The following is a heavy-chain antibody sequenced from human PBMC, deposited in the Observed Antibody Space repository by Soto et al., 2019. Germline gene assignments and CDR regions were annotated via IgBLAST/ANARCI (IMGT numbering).Heavy chain of an antibody. D-gene: IGHD5-12*01. CDR1: GFTFSSYA. Sequence: PGGSLRLSCAASGFTFSSYAMSWVRQAPGKGLEWVSAISGSGGSTYYADSVKGRFTISRDNSKNTLYLQMNSLRAEDTAVYYCATARGYSGYEIDYWGQGTLVTVSS. V-gene: IGHV3-23*01. J-gene: IGHJ4*02. CDR3: ATARGYSGYEIDY. CDR2: ISGSGGST.